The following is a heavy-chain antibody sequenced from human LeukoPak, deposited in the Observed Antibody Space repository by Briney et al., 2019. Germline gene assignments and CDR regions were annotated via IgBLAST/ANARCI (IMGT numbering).Heavy chain of an antibody. CDR2: IYYSGGTGDT. CDR1: GGPISDYY. V-gene: IGHV4-59*01. CDR3: SRESGAFCPFGY. J-gene: IGHJ4*02. Sequence: PSETLSLTCSVSGGPISDYYWSWIRQSPAEGLEWIGYIYYSGGTGDTNYNPSLNIGVTISVDASKNQFSLKLNSVTAADTAVYYCSRESGAFCPFGYWGQGTLVIVPP. D-gene: IGHD1-26*01.